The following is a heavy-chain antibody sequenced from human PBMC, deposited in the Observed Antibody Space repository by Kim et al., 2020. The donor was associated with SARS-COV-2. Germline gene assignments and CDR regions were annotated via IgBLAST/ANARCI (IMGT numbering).Heavy chain of an antibody. CDR2: IYWDDDK. CDR1: GFSLSTSGVG. Sequence: SGPTLVNPTQTLTLTCTFSGFSLSTSGVGVGWIRQPPGKALEWLALIYWDDDKRYSPSLKSRLTITKDTSKNQVVLTMTNMDPVDTATYYCAQKWAYCSGGSCPGSYYGMDVWGQGTTVTVSS. V-gene: IGHV2-5*02. J-gene: IGHJ6*02. CDR3: AQKWAYCSGGSCPGSYYGMDV. D-gene: IGHD2-15*01.